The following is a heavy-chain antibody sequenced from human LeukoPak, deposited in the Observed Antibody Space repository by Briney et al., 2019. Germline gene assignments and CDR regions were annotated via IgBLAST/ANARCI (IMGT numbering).Heavy chain of an antibody. V-gene: IGHV1-69*02. J-gene: IGHJ4*02. D-gene: IGHD6-13*01. CDR1: GGTFISYT. CDR3: ATRYSSSSYYFDY. Sequence: GASVKVSCKASGGTFISYTISWVRQAPGQGLEWMGRIIPILGIANYAQKFQGRVTITADKSTSTAYMELSSLRSEDTAVYYCATRYSSSSYYFDYWGQGTLVTVSS. CDR2: IIPILGIA.